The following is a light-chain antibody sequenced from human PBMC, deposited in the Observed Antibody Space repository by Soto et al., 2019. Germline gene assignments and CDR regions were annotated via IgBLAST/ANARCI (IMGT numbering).Light chain of an antibody. CDR3: HLYASSSLT. J-gene: IGKJ4*01. V-gene: IGKV3-20*01. CDR1: QSVGRSY. Sequence: DIVLTQSPGTLSLSPGERATLSCRASQSVGRSYLAWYQQKPGQAPRLLIYGASSRATGIPDRFSGSESGTDFTLTISRLEPEDFAVYYCHLYASSSLTCGGGTKVEI. CDR2: GAS.